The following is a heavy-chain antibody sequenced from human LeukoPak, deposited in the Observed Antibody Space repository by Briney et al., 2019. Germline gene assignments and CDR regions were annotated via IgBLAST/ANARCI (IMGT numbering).Heavy chain of an antibody. V-gene: IGHV5-51*01. CDR1: GYSFTTHW. D-gene: IGHD2-15*01. CDR3: ARIFGGSCNY. J-gene: IGHJ4*02. CDR2: IYPGDSDT. Sequence: RGESLKISCKASGYSFTTHWIGWVRQMPGKGLEWMGIIYPGDSDTRYSPSFQGHVTISADKSISTAYLQWSSLKASDTAMYYCARIFGGSCNYWGQGTLVTVSS.